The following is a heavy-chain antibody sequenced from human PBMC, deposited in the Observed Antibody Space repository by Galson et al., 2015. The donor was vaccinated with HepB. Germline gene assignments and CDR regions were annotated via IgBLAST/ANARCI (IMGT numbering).Heavy chain of an antibody. Sequence: PRLSCAASGFIFDDYAMHWVRQAPGKGLEWVSGISWNSGSIGYADSVKGRFTISRDNAKNSLYLQMNSLRGEDTALYYCAKDLGARGCSVQHMDVWGKGTTVTVSS. J-gene: IGHJ6*03. CDR1: GFIFDDYA. CDR3: AKDLGARGCSVQHMDV. D-gene: IGHD2-15*01. V-gene: IGHV3-9*01. CDR2: ISWNSGSI.